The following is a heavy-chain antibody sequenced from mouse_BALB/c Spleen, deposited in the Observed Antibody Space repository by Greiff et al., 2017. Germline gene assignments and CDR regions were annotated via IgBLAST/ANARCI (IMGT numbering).Heavy chain of an antibody. CDR3: ARGHGNLYYYAMDY. Sequence: VQLKESGPGLVKPSQSLSLTCTVTGYSITSDYAWNWIRQFPGNKLEWMGYISYSGSTSYNPSLKSRISITRDTSKNQFFLQLNSVTTEDTATYYCARGHGNLYYYAMDYWGQGTSVTVSS. CDR2: ISYSGST. D-gene: IGHD2-1*01. CDR1: GYSITSDYA. J-gene: IGHJ4*01. V-gene: IGHV3-2*02.